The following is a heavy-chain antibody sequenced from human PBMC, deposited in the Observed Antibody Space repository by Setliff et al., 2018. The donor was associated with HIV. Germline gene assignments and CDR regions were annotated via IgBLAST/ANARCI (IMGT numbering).Heavy chain of an antibody. D-gene: IGHD6-13*01. Sequence: RASVKVSCKASGYTFTNYYIHWVRQAPGQGLEWMGLINPSGGRTSYAQKFQGRLTMTRDTSRSTVYMELSSLRSEDPAVYYCAREVLGGSRWYRFYFDYWGRGTLVTVSS. CDR3: AREVLGGSRWYRFYFDY. CDR2: INPSGGRT. CDR1: GYTFTNYY. V-gene: IGHV1-46*01. J-gene: IGHJ4*02.